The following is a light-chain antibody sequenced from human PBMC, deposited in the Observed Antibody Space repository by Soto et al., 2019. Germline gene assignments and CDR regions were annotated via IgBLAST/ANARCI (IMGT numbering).Light chain of an antibody. Sequence: EIVLTQSPGTLSLSPGERATLSCRGSQSVSSNLAWYQLKPGQAPRLLIYDASTRATGIPARFSGSGSGTEFTLTISSLQSEDFAVYYCQQYNNWPRTFGQGTKVEIK. CDR3: QQYNNWPRT. CDR2: DAS. V-gene: IGKV3-15*01. CDR1: QSVSSN. J-gene: IGKJ1*01.